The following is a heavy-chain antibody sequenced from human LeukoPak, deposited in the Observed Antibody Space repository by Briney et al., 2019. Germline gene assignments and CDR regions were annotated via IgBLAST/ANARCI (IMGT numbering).Heavy chain of an antibody. CDR2: IYSGGST. CDR1: GFTVSSNY. D-gene: IGHD3-22*01. Sequence: QPGGSLRLSCAASGFTVSSNYMSWVRQAPGKGLERVSDIYSGGSTYYADSVKGRFTISRDNSKNTLYLLMNSLRAEDTAVYYCARELDYYDSSGYYYFDYWGQGTLVTVSS. V-gene: IGHV3-66*01. J-gene: IGHJ4*02. CDR3: ARELDYYDSSGYYYFDY.